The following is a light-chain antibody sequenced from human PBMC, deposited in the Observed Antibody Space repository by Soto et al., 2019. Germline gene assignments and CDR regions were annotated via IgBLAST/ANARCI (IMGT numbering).Light chain of an antibody. Sequence: EIVLTQSPGTLSLSPGERATLSCRVSQSVSSNFLAWYQQKPGQAPRLLIYGASSRATGIPDRFSGSGSGTGFTLTISQLEPEDFAVYYCQQYGSSPPWTFGQGTKVEIK. V-gene: IGKV3-20*01. CDR3: QQYGSSPPWT. CDR2: GAS. CDR1: QSVSSNF. J-gene: IGKJ1*01.